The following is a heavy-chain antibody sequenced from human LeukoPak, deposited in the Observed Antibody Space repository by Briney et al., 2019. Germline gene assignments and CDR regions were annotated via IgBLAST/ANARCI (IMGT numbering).Heavy chain of an antibody. V-gene: IGHV4-59*11. CDR1: GGSLSSHY. J-gene: IGHJ4*02. CDR3: ATIKRGSIFGYFDF. Sequence: SETLSLTCTVSGGSLSSHYWSWIRQPPGKGLEWIAYLFDSVNTKDNPSLQSRLTLSADTSKNQFSLRLSSVTAADTAVYYCATIKRGSIFGYFDFWGQGIKVTVSS. D-gene: IGHD5-18*01. CDR2: LFDSVNT.